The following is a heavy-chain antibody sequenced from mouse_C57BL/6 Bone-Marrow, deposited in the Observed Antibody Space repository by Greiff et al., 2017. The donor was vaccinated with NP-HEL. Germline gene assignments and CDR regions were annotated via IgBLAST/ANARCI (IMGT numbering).Heavy chain of an antibody. V-gene: IGHV1-7*01. CDR1: GYTFTSYW. CDR3: ARPSYDSNYFWFAY. D-gene: IGHD2-5*01. Sequence: QVQLQQSGAELAKPGASVKLSCKASGYTFTSYWMHWVKQRPGQGLEWIGYINPSSGYTKYNQKFKDKATLTADKSSSTAYMQLRSLTYEDSAVYSCARPSYDSNYFWFAYWGQGTLVTVSA. CDR2: INPSSGYT. J-gene: IGHJ3*01.